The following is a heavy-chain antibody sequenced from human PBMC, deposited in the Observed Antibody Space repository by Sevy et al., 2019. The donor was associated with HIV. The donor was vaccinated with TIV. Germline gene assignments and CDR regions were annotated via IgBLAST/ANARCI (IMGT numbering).Heavy chain of an antibody. D-gene: IGHD3-3*01. J-gene: IGHJ5*02. CDR3: ARDHNNPTYYDFWSGYPINWFDP. V-gene: IGHV3-21*01. CDR1: GFTFSSYS. CDR2: ISSSSSYI. Sequence: GGSLRLSCAASGFTFSSYSMNWVRQAPGKGLEWVSSISSSSSYIYYADPVKGRFTISRDNAKNSPYLQMNSLRAEDTAVYYCARDHNNPTYYDFWSGYPINWFDPWGQGTLVTVSS.